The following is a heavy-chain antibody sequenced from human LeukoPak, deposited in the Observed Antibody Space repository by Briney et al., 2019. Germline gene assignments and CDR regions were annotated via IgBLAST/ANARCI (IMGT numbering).Heavy chain of an antibody. V-gene: IGHV1-69*04. CDR3: ARDRKFGELSDAFDI. Sequence: GASVKVPCKASGGTFSSYAISWVRQAPGQGLEWMGRIIPILGIANYAQKFQGRVTITADKSTSTAYMELSSLRSEDTAVYYCARDRKFGELSDAFDIWGQGTMVTVSS. J-gene: IGHJ3*02. CDR2: IIPILGIA. CDR1: GGTFSSYA. D-gene: IGHD3-10*01.